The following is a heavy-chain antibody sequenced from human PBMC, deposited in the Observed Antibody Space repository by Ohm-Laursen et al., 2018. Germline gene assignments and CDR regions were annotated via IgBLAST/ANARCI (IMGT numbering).Heavy chain of an antibody. D-gene: IGHD3-10*01. V-gene: IGHV3-23*01. CDR3: AKGLSGGTGHGNWFDP. J-gene: IGHJ5*02. CDR2: ISGSGGST. Sequence: SLRLSCAASGFTFSSYAMSWVRQAPGKGLEWVSAISGSGGSTYYADSVKGRFTISRDNSKNTLYLQMNSLRVEDTAVYYCAKGLSGGTGHGNWFDPWGQGTLVSVSS. CDR1: GFTFSSYA.